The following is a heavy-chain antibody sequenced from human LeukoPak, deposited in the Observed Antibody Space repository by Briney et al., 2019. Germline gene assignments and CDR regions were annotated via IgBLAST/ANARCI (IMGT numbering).Heavy chain of an antibody. CDR2: IWYEGSNK. Sequence: GGSLRLSCAASGFTFSSYGMHWVRQAPGKGLEWVAVIWYEGSNKYYADSVKGRFTISRDNSKNTLYLQMNSLRAEGTAVYYCARDRGSGSGWYDHTLDYWGQGTLVTVSS. CDR3: ARDRGSGSGWYDHTLDY. V-gene: IGHV3-33*01. D-gene: IGHD6-19*01. CDR1: GFTFSSYG. J-gene: IGHJ4*02.